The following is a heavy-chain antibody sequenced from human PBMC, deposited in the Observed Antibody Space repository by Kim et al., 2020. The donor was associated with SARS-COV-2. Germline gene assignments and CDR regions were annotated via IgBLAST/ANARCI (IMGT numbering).Heavy chain of an antibody. CDR3: ARVYCSTTTCYQHFDY. V-gene: IGHV1-3*01. Sequence: FQGRVTITKDTSASTAYMELSSLRSEDTAVYYCARVYCSTTTCYQHFDYWGQGTLVTVSS. D-gene: IGHD2-2*01. J-gene: IGHJ4*02.